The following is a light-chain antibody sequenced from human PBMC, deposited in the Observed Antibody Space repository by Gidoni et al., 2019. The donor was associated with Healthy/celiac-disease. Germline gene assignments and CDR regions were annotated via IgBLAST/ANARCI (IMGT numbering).Light chain of an antibody. V-gene: IGKV2-28*01. CDR1: QSLLHSKGYNY. CDR2: LGS. J-gene: IGKJ2*01. Sequence: DIVMTQSPLSLPVTPGEPASISCRSRQSLLHSKGYNYLDWYLQKPGQSPQLLIYLGSNRASGVTDSFSGSGSGTDFTRKISGVEAGYVGVYYCMQAQQTPYTFGQGTKLEIK. CDR3: MQAQQTPYT.